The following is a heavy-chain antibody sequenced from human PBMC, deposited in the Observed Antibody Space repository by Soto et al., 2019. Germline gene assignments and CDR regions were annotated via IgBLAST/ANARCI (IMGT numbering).Heavy chain of an antibody. CDR3: VHSRCGGDCFLSYSSHYYYGMDI. CDR2: IYWDGDR. CDR1: GFSLSTGGMG. Sequence: GSGPTLVNPTQTLTLTCTFSGFSLSTGGMGVGWIRQPPGKALEWLALIYWDGDRRYRPSLMSRLTIAKDTSKNQVVLTMTNMDPVDTATYYCVHSRCGGDCFLSYSSHYYYGMDIWGQGTSVPVSS. D-gene: IGHD2-21*02. J-gene: IGHJ6*02. V-gene: IGHV2-5*02.